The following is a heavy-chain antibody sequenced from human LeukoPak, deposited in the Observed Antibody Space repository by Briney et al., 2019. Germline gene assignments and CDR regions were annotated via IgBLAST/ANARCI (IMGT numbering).Heavy chain of an antibody. D-gene: IGHD2-2*01. J-gene: IGHJ4*02. CDR1: GFTFSSYA. CDR2: ISYDGNIE. CDR3: ARVGSSYCSSTSCRTFDS. Sequence: GGSLRLSCAASGFTFSSYAMHWVRQAPGKGLEWVAVISYDGNIEDYADSVKGRFTISRDNSRNTLYLQVNSLRAEDTAVYYCARVGSSYCSSTSCRTFDSWGQGTLVTVSS. V-gene: IGHV3-30-3*01.